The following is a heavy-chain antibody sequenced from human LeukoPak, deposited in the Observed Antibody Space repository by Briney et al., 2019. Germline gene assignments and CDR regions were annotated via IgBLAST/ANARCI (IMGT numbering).Heavy chain of an antibody. J-gene: IGHJ4*02. CDR3: ARDPNSAL. CDR2: IYSGGST. V-gene: IGHV4-4*07. D-gene: IGHD4-23*01. CDR1: GGSINNYY. Sequence: SETLSLTCTVSGGSINNYYWSWIRQPAGKGLEWIGRIYSGGSTNYNPSLKSRVTMSLDTSKNQFSLKMTSVTAADTAVYYCARDPNSALWGQGTLVTVSS.